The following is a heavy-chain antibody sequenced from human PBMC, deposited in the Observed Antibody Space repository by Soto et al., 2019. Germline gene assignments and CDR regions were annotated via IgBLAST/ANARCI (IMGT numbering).Heavy chain of an antibody. CDR1: GFTFSNAW. J-gene: IGHJ4*02. Sequence: GGSLRLSCAASGFTFSNAWMSWVRQAPGKGLEWVGRIKSKTDGGTTDYTAPGKGRFTISRDDSKNTPYLQMNSLKTEDTAVYYCTTDQPQYNEYSGYYYWGQGTLVTVSS. CDR3: TTDQPQYNEYSGYYY. CDR2: IKSKTDGGTT. V-gene: IGHV3-15*01. D-gene: IGHD5-12*01.